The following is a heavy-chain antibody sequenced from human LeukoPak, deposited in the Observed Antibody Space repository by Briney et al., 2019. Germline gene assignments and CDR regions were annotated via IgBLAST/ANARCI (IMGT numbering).Heavy chain of an antibody. D-gene: IGHD2-8*02. CDR2: IYGVDGT. V-gene: IGHV3-53*01. Sequence: GGSLRLSCAASGGKVSSHYMNWVRRAPGKGLEWVSVIYGVDGTSYADSVKGRFTISRDNSKNTVYLQMNSLRAEDTAVYYCASDLVYWGQGTLVTVSS. CDR1: GGKVSSHY. CDR3: ASDLVY. J-gene: IGHJ4*02.